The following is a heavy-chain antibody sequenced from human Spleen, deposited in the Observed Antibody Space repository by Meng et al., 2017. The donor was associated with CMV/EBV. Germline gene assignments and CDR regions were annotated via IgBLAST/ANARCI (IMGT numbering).Heavy chain of an antibody. J-gene: IGHJ6*02. Sequence: GGSLRLSCAASGFTFSSYAMSWVRQAPGKGLEWVSAISGSGGSTYYADSVKGRFTISRDNSKNTLYLQMNSLRAEDTAVYYCARGGADPSAGDIVVVPAAIGGYYYGMDVWGQGTTVTVSS. CDR3: ARGGADPSAGDIVVVPAAIGGYYYGMDV. D-gene: IGHD2-2*02. CDR1: GFTFSSYA. CDR2: ISGSGGST. V-gene: IGHV3-23*01.